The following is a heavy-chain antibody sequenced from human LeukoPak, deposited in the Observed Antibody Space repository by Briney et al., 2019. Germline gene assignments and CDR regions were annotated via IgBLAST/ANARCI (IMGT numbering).Heavy chain of an antibody. CDR2: INPSGGST. D-gene: IGHD5-18*01. V-gene: IGHV1-46*01. CDR3: ARDRGGYSYGYSFFFDY. Sequence: ASVKVSCKASGYTFTGYYMHWVRQAPGQGLEWMGIINPSGGSTSYAQKFQGRVTMTRDTSTSTVYMELSSLRSEDTAVYYCARDRGGYSYGYSFFFDYWGQGTLVTVSS. CDR1: GYTFTGYY. J-gene: IGHJ4*02.